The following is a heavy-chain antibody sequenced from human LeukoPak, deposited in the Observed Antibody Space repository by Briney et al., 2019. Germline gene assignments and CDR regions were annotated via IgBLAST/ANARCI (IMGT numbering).Heavy chain of an antibody. V-gene: IGHV3-30*14. Sequence: PGGSLRLSCAASGFTFSSYAMHWVRQAPGKGLEWVAVISYDGSNKYYADSVKGRFTISRDNSKNTLYLQMNSLRAEDTAVYYCTSDFDRTAGHWGQGTLVIVSS. D-gene: IGHD3-9*01. J-gene: IGHJ4*02. CDR2: ISYDGSNK. CDR1: GFTFSSYA. CDR3: TSDFDRTAGH.